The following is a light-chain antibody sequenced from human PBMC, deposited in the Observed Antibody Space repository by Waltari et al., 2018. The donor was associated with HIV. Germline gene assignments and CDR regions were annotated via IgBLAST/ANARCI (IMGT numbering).Light chain of an antibody. CDR2: VSS. CDR3: QQSYHTPRT. V-gene: IGKV1-39*01. CDR1: QNIGSY. J-gene: IGKJ1*01. Sequence: DVQMNQSPPALTASVGDTVTITCRASQNIGSYLNWYQWRPGRAPTLLIYVSSNLQSGVPSRFSGSGSGTDFALTITDLQVEDFVVYICQQSYHTPRTFGQGTK.